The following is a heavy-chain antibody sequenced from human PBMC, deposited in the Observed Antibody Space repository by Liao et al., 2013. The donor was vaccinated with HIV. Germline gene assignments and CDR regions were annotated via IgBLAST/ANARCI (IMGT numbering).Heavy chain of an antibody. V-gene: IGHV4-39*07. Sequence: QLQLQESGPGLVKPSETLSLICTVSGGSISSSSYYWGWIRQPPGKGRGVDWEYLLYWSTNYNPSLKSRVTISVDTSKNQFSLKLSSVTAADTAVYYCARRGLEIVPIDYWGQGTLVTVSS. J-gene: IGHJ4*02. CDR3: ARRGLEIVPIDY. D-gene: IGHD2-2*03. CDR2: LLYWST. CDR1: GGSISSSSYY.